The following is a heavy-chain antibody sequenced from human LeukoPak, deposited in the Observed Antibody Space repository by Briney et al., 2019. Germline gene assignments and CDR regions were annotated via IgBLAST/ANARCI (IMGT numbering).Heavy chain of an antibody. CDR3: ARAGRGNTAMFD. Sequence: GGSLRLSCAASGFTFSSYSMNWVRQAPRKGLEWVSYISSSSSTTYYADSVKGRFTISRYNAKNSLYLQMNSLRAEDTAVYYCARAGRGNTAMFDWGQGTLVTVSS. V-gene: IGHV3-48*04. CDR2: ISSSSSTT. J-gene: IGHJ4*02. D-gene: IGHD3-10*02. CDR1: GFTFSSYS.